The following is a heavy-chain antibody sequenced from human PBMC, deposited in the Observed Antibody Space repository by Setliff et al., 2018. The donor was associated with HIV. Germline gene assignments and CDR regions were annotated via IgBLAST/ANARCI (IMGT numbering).Heavy chain of an antibody. CDR3: ARDFGDYLD. CDR2: IIHSGST. CDR1: GGSFSGYY. J-gene: IGHJ4*02. V-gene: IGHV4-34*12. Sequence: LSLACAVYGGSFSGYYWSWIRQPPGKGLEWIGEIIHSGSTNYNPSLKSRATLSVDTSNNQFSLKLSSVTAADTAVYYCARDFGDYLDWGQGTLVTVSS. D-gene: IGHD4-17*01.